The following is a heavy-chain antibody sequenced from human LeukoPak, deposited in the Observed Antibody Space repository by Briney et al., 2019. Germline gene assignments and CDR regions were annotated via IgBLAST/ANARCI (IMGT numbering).Heavy chain of an antibody. D-gene: IGHD6-19*01. CDR3: ARGELTAPRSSGWYPRVYFDY. CDR2: ISSSGSTI. J-gene: IGHJ4*02. Sequence: SGGSLRLSCAASGFTFSDYYMSWIRQAPGKGLEWVSYISSSGSTIYYADSVKGRFTISRDNAKNSLYLRMNSLRAEDTAVYYCARGELTAPRSSGWYPRVYFDYWGQGTLVTVSS. CDR1: GFTFSDYY. V-gene: IGHV3-11*01.